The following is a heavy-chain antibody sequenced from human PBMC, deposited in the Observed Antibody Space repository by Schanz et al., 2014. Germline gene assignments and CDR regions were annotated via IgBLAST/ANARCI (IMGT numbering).Heavy chain of an antibody. CDR3: AKEWSPSV. J-gene: IGHJ4*02. Sequence: EVQLVESGGVVVQPGGSLRLSCAGSGFTFDDYTMHWVRQPPGKGLEWVSLVTWDDGYTYYADSVKGRFTISRDNSKNSLYLQMDSLRPEDTAIYYCAKEWSPSVWGQGTLVTVSS. D-gene: IGHD1-26*01. CDR2: VTWDDGYT. V-gene: IGHV3-43*01. CDR1: GFTFDDYT.